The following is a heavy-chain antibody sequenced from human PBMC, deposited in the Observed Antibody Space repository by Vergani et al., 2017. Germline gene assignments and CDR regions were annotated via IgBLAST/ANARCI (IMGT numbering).Heavy chain of an antibody. Sequence: EVQLVESGGGLVQPGRSLRLSCAASGFTFDDYAMHWVRQAPGKGLEWVSGISWNSGSIGYADSVKGRFTISRDNAKSSLYLQMNSLRAEDTALYYCAKGLWGVTTGRDAFDIWGQGTMVTVSS. CDR1: GFTFDDYA. D-gene: IGHD4-17*01. CDR2: ISWNSGSI. CDR3: AKGLWGVTTGRDAFDI. V-gene: IGHV3-9*01. J-gene: IGHJ3*02.